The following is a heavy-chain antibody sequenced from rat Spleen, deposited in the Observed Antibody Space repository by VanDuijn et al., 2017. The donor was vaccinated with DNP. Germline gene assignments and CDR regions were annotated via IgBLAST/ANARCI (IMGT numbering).Heavy chain of an antibody. CDR3: ASTLVNYGTYGYYAMDA. Sequence: QVQLKESGPGLVQPSQTLSLTCTVSGFSLINYGVSWVRQPPGKGLEWIGAIWSGGSIAYNSTLESRLRISRDTSKSQVFLKMNRLQTEETATYYCASTLVNYGTYGYYAMDAWGQGTSVTVSS. D-gene: IGHD1-3*01. CDR1: GFSLINYG. V-gene: IGHV2-4*01. CDR2: IWSGGSI. J-gene: IGHJ4*01.